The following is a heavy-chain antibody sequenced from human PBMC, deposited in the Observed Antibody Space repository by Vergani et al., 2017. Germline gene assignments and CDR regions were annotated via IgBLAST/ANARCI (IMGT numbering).Heavy chain of an antibody. CDR2: IYHSGST. J-gene: IGHJ4*02. CDR3: ASNYGSGSYFKPADY. V-gene: IGHV4-4*02. Sequence: QVQLQESGPGLVKPSGTLSLTCAVSGGSISSSNWWSWVRQPPGKGLEWIGEIYHSGSTNYNPSLKSRVTVSVDKSKNQFSLKLSSVTAADTAVYYCASNYGSGSYFKPADYWGRGTLVTVSS. D-gene: IGHD3-10*01. CDR1: GGSISSSNW.